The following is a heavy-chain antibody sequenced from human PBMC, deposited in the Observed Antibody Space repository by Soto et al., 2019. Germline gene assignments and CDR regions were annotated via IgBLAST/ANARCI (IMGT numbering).Heavy chain of an antibody. CDR1: EFSLTSPGMC. V-gene: IGHV2-70*13. CDR2: IERDDDDK. J-gene: IGHJ6*02. D-gene: IGHD3-10*01. Sequence: SGPTLVNPTETLTLTCTFSEFSLTSPGMCVSWIRQSPGKALEWLALIERDDDDKYYSTSLKTRLTISKDTRKKQVVLTMANMEPADTATYYCARSIRGPRRFNGMDVWGQGTTVTVSS. CDR3: ARSIRGPRRFNGMDV.